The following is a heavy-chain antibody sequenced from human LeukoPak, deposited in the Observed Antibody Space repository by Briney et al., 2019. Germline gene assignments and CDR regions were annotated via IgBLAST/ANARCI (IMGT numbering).Heavy chain of an antibody. CDR1: DGSISSYY. V-gene: IGHV4-59*01. J-gene: IGHJ4*02. D-gene: IGHD5-18*01. CDR2: IYYSGAT. CDR3: ARVSGDTGIDY. Sequence: SETLSLTCTVSDGSISSYYWSWIRQPPGKGLECIGFIYYSGATDYNPSLKSRVTMSVDRSENQFSLNLSSVTAADTALYYCARVSGDTGIDYWGQGILVTVSS.